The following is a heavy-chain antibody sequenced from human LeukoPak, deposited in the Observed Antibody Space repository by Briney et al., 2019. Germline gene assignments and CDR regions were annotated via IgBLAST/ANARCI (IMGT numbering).Heavy chain of an antibody. CDR2: FDPEDGET. V-gene: IGHV1-24*01. CDR1: GYTLTELS. J-gene: IGHJ4*02. CDR3: ATRSIRGYSYGLNY. D-gene: IGHD5-18*01. Sequence: ASVKVSCKVSGYTLTELSMHWVRQAPGKGLEWMGGFDPEDGETIYAQKFQGRVTMTEDTSTDTAYMELSSLRSEDTAVYYCATRSIRGYSYGLNYWGQGTLVTVSS.